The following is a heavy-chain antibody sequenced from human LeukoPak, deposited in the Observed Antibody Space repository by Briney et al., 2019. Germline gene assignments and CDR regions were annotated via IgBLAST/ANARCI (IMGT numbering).Heavy chain of an antibody. CDR3: ARWGSTSCYTSFCAFDI. J-gene: IGHJ3*02. CDR2: IIPIFGTA. CDR1: GGTFSSYA. Sequence: SVKVSCKASGGTFSSYAISWVRQAPGQGLEWMGGIIPIFGTANYAQKFQGRVTITADESTSTAYMELSSLRSEDTAVYYCARWGSTSCYTSFCAFDIWGQGTMVTVSS. V-gene: IGHV1-69*01. D-gene: IGHD2-2*02.